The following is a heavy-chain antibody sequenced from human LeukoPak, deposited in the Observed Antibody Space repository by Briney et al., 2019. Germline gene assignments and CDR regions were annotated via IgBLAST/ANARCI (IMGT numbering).Heavy chain of an antibody. J-gene: IGHJ5*02. D-gene: IGHD1-1*01. V-gene: IGHV1-24*01. CDR2: CDPEDGET. CDR1: GYTLTELS. CDR3: ATTTSPWFDP. Sequence: ASVKASCKVSGYTLTELSMHWVRQAPGKGLEWMGGCDPEDGETIYAQKYQGRVTMTEDTSTDTAYMELSSLRSEDTAVYYCATTTSPWFDPWGQGTLVTVSS.